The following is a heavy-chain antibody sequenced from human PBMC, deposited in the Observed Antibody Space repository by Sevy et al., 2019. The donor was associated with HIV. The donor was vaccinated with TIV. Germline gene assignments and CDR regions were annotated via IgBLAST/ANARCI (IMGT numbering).Heavy chain of an antibody. D-gene: IGHD2-21*02. CDR3: ARDGPGDWGTNWFAFDI. CDR1: GGSISSGSYY. J-gene: IGHJ3*02. CDR2: ISTSGST. Sequence: SETLSLTCTVSGGSISSGSYYWSWIRQPAGKGLEWVGRISTSGSTNYNPSLKSRVTILRDTSKNQFSLMLTSMTAADTAVYYCARDGPGDWGTNWFAFDIWGQGTMVTVSS. V-gene: IGHV4-61*02.